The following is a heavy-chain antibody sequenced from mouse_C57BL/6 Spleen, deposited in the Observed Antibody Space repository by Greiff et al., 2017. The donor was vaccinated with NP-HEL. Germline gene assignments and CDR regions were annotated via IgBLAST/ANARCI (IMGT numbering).Heavy chain of an antibody. J-gene: IGHJ4*01. CDR1: GFTFSSYA. CDR2: ISDGGSYT. D-gene: IGHD2-3*01. Sequence: EVKLVESGGGLVKPGGSLKLSCAASGFTFSSYAMSWVRQTPEKRLEWVATISDGGSYTYYPDNVKGRFTISRDNAKNNLYLQMSHLKSEDTAMYYCAREGAYDGYLNYYAMDYWGQGTSVTVSS. V-gene: IGHV5-4*01. CDR3: AREGAYDGYLNYYAMDY.